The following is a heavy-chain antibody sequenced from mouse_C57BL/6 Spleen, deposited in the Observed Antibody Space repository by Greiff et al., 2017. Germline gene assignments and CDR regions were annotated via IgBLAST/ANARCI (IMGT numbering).Heavy chain of an antibody. CDR1: GFTFSSYT. CDR2: ISGGGGNT. CDR3: ARCDGYYVSFAY. D-gene: IGHD2-3*01. V-gene: IGHV5-9*01. Sequence: DVKLVESGGGLVKPGGSLKLSCAASGFTFSSYTMSWVRQTPEKRLEWVATISGGGGNTYYPDSVKGRFTISRDNAKNTLYLQMSSLRSEDTALYYCARCDGYYVSFAYWGQGTLVTVSA. J-gene: IGHJ3*01.